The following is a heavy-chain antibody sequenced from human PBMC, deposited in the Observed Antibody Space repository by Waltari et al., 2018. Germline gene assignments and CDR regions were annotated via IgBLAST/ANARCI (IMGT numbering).Heavy chain of an antibody. CDR3: ARDRSGGGSPGRRYYYGMDV. V-gene: IGHV4-39*07. CDR1: GGSISSSSYY. CDR2: IYYSGST. Sequence: QLQLQESGPGLVKPSETLSLTCTVSGGSISSSSYYWGWIRQPPGKGLEWIGSIYYSGSTYYNPSLKSRVTISVDTSKNQFSLKLSSVTAADTAVYYCARDRSGGGSPGRRYYYGMDVWGQGTTVTVSS. D-gene: IGHD2-15*01. J-gene: IGHJ6*02.